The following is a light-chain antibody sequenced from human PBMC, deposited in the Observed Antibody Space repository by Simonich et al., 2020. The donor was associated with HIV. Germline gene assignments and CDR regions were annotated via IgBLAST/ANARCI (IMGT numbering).Light chain of an antibody. Sequence: DIVMTQSPDSLAVSLGERATINCKSSQSVLYSSNNKNYLTGYQQKPGQPPKLLIYWASNREFGVPDRFSGSGSETDFTLTISSLQAEDVAVYYCQQYYITPHTFGQGTKVEIK. CDR1: QSVLYSSNNKNY. CDR2: WAS. J-gene: IGKJ1*01. V-gene: IGKV4-1*01. CDR3: QQYYITPHT.